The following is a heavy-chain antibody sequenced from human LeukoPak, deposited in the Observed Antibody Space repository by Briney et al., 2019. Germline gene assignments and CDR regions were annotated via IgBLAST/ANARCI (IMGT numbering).Heavy chain of an antibody. D-gene: IGHD2-21*01. V-gene: IGHV4-39*01. CDR1: GGSINSATYY. Sequence: SETLSLTCTVSGGSINSATYYWGWIRQPPGQGLEWIGTIYSSGSTSYTPSLESRVTMSVDTSKNQFFLKLTSVTAADTAVYYCARALAYCAGNCVTDYFDYWGQGALVTVSS. CDR3: ARALAYCAGNCVTDYFDY. CDR2: IYSSGST. J-gene: IGHJ4*02.